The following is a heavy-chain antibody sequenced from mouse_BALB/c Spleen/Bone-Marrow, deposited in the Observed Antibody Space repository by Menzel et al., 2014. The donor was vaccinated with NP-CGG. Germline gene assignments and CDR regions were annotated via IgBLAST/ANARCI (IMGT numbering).Heavy chain of an antibody. CDR2: IDPANGNT. CDR3: AAYCYGSSYGFAY. CDR1: GLNIKDTY. Sequence: VQLQQSGAELVKPGASVKLSCTASGLNIKDTYMHWVKQRPEQGLEWIGRIDPANGNTKYDPKFQGKATITADTSSNTAYLQLSSLTSEDTAVYYCAAYCYGSSYGFAYWGQGTLVTVSA. V-gene: IGHV14-3*02. D-gene: IGHD1-1*01. J-gene: IGHJ3*01.